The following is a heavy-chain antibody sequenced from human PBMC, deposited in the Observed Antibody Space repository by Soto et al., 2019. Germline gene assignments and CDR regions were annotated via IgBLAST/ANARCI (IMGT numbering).Heavy chain of an antibody. V-gene: IGHV4-59*01. CDR1: GGSISSYY. D-gene: IGHD3-9*01. CDR2: IYYSGST. CDR3: ARGVLRYINWFDP. J-gene: IGHJ5*02. Sequence: PSETLSLTCTVSGGSISSYYWSWIRQPPGKGLEWIGYIYYSGSTNYNPSLKSRVTISVDTSKNQFSLKLSSVTAADTAVYYCARGVLRYINWFDPWGQGTLVTVSS.